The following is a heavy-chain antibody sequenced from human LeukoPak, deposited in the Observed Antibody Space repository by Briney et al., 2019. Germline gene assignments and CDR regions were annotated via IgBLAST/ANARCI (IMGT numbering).Heavy chain of an antibody. V-gene: IGHV3-21*01. J-gene: IGHJ4*02. CDR3: AREGYCSSTSCPTFDY. Sequence: PGGSLRLSCAASGFTFSSYSMNWVRQAPGEGLEWVSSISSSSSYIYYADSVKGRFTISRDNAKNSLYLQMNSLRAEDTAVYYCAREGYCSSTSCPTFDYWGQGTLVTVSS. CDR2: ISSSSSYI. CDR1: GFTFSSYS. D-gene: IGHD2-2*01.